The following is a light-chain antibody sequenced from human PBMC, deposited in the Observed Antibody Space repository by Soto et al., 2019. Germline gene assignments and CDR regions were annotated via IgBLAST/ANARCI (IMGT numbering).Light chain of an antibody. J-gene: IGKJ1*01. CDR1: QSVSRTY. Sequence: EIFMTQSPATVSVSADGIATLSCRASQSVSRTYLAWYQQKPVQAPRLLIYATSSRATGIPDRFSGSGSGTDFTLTISRLEPEDFAVYYCQQYGRSGTFGQGTKVDIK. V-gene: IGKV3-20*01. CDR3: QQYGRSGT. CDR2: ATS.